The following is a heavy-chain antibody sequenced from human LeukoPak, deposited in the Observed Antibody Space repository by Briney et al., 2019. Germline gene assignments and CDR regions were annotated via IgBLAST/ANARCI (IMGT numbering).Heavy chain of an antibody. CDR3: ARGDLGDYADRVRFDY. Sequence: GGSLRLSCAASGFTFSSYSMNWVRQAPGKGLEWVSYISSSSSTIYYADSVKGRFTISRDNAKNSLYLQMNSLRAEDTAVYYCARGDLGDYADRVRFDYWGQGTLVTVS. V-gene: IGHV3-48*01. CDR1: GFTFSSYS. CDR2: ISSSSSTI. J-gene: IGHJ4*02. D-gene: IGHD2-2*01.